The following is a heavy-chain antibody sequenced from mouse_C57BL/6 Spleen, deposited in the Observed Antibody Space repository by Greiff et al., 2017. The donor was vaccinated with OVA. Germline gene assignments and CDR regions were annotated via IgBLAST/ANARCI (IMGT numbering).Heavy chain of an antibody. Sequence: EVQLVESGGGLVKPGGSLKLSCAASGFTFSDYGMHWVRQAPEKGLEWVAYISSGSSTIYYADTVKGRFTFSRDNAKNTLFLQMTSLRSEDTAMYYCARTSSYYAMDYWGQGTSVTVSS. CDR3: ARTSSYYAMDY. CDR2: ISSGSSTI. V-gene: IGHV5-17*01. CDR1: GFTFSDYG. J-gene: IGHJ4*01.